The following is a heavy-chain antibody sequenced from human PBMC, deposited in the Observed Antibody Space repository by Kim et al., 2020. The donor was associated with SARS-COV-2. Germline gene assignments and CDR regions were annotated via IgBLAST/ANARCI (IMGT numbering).Heavy chain of an antibody. V-gene: IGHV3-23*01. CDR2: ISGGALNK. CDR3: AKMVIMDGYNYFYYYAMDV. J-gene: IGHJ6*02. Sequence: GGSLRLSCVASGFTFDTYAMSWVRQAPGKGLDWGSVISGGALNKFYADSVRGRFTISRDNSKNTLYFQMNSLRDEDTALYYCAKMVIMDGYNYFYYYAMDVWGQGTTVTVSS. D-gene: IGHD2-21*01. CDR1: GFTFDTYA.